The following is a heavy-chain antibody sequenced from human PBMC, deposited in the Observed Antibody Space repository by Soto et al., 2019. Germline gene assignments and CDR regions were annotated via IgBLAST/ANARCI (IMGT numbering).Heavy chain of an antibody. CDR1: GYTFTSYG. CDR2: ISAYNGNT. D-gene: IGHD3-3*01. V-gene: IGHV1-18*01. Sequence: ASVKVSCKASGYTFTSYGISWVRQAPGQGLEWMGWISAYNGNTNYAQKLQGRVTMTTDTSTSTAYMELRSLRSDDTAVYYCAREDPAYFWSGYHRSPYYYGMDVWGQGTTVTVSS. CDR3: AREDPAYFWSGYHRSPYYYGMDV. J-gene: IGHJ6*02.